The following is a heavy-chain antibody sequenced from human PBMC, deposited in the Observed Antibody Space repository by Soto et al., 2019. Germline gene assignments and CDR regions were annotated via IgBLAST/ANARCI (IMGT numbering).Heavy chain of an antibody. D-gene: IGHD3-22*01. Sequence: TSETMSLTCAVYGGCFSDYSWTWFRQPPGKGLEWIGEINDSGSTNYTPSLERRVTISRDTSKNRFSLKLSSVTAADTAVYYCARGSHKLHSYDSSGFYHYVDYWGQGSLVTVSS. CDR2: INDSGST. CDR3: ARGSHKLHSYDSSGFYHYVDY. CDR1: GGCFSDYS. V-gene: IGHV4-34*01. J-gene: IGHJ4*02.